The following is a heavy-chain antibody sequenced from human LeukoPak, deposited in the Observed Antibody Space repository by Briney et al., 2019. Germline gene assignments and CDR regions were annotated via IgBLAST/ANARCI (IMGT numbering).Heavy chain of an antibody. CDR3: LRPPPGQGFDY. CDR2: INTDATIT. V-gene: IGHV3-74*03. CDR1: GFTFRSYW. D-gene: IGHD1-14*01. Sequence: GGSLRLSCAVSGFTFRSYWMHWVRQVAGKGLVWVARINTDATITTYADSVKGRFTISRNNAKNTLYLEMNSLTAADTAVYYCLRPPPGQGFDYWGQGTLVTVSS. J-gene: IGHJ4*02.